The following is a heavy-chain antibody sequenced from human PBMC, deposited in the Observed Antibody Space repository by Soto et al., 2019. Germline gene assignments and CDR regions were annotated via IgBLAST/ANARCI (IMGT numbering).Heavy chain of an antibody. Sequence: QVQLVESGGGVVQPGRSLRLSCAASGFTFSSYGMHWVRQAPGKGLEWVAGIWYDGSNKYYADSVKGRFTISRDNSKNGLYLQMNCLRAEDTAVYFCARDGYCSGGSSNKGYYYYGMDVWGQGTTVTVSS. CDR3: ARDGYCSGGSSNKGYYYYGMDV. V-gene: IGHV3-33*01. J-gene: IGHJ6*02. CDR2: IWYDGSNK. D-gene: IGHD2-15*01. CDR1: GFTFSSYG.